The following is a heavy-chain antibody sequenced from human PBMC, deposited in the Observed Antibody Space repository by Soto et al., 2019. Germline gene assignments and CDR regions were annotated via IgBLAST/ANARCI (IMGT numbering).Heavy chain of an antibody. CDR3: ARSRVYDFWSGYSRPDAFDI. Sequence: SVKVSCKASGYTFTSYDINWVRQATGQGFEWMGWINPNSGGTNYAQKFQGWVTMTRDTSISTAYMELSRLRSDDTAVYYCARSRVYDFWSGYSRPDAFDIWGQGTMVTVSS. CDR1: GYTFTSYD. J-gene: IGHJ3*02. D-gene: IGHD3-3*01. CDR2: INPNSGGT. V-gene: IGHV1-2*04.